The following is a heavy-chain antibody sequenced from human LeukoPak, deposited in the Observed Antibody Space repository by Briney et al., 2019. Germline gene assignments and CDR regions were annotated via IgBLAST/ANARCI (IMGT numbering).Heavy chain of an antibody. CDR3: ARDIGSGSFDY. Sequence: SETLSLTCTVSGGSISSYYWSWIRQPPGQGLEWIGYIYYSGSTNYNPSLKSRVTISVDTSKNQFSLKLSSVTAADTAVYYCARDIGSGSFDYWGQGTLVTVSS. CDR2: IYYSGST. CDR1: GGSISSYY. D-gene: IGHD3-10*01. J-gene: IGHJ4*02. V-gene: IGHV4-59*01.